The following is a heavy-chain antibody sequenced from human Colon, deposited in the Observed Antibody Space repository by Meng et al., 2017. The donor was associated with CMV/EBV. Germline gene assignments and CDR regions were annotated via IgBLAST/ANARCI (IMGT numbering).Heavy chain of an antibody. V-gene: IGHV3-23*01. D-gene: IGHD4-23*01. CDR1: GFTFTNYA. CDR2: ISDSGGRT. CDR3: ARIYGNSAGHYWHALDV. Sequence: GGSLRLSCAASGFTFTNYAMTWVRLAPGRGLEAASSISDSGGRTYYVDSVRGRFTISRDNSKNTLYLQMNSLRAEDTAFYYCARIYGNSAGHYWHALDVWGQGTTVTVSS. J-gene: IGHJ6*02.